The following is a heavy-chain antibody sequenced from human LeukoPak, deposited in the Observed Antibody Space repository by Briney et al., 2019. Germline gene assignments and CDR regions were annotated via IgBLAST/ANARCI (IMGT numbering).Heavy chain of an antibody. J-gene: IGHJ4*02. CDR2: IYYSWDT. Sequence: SETLSLTCTVSGGSLSSTSYYWGWIRQPPGTGLEWVGSIYYSWDTYYNPSLKSRVTISVATSKNHFSLKLSSVTAADTAVYYCATTSYYCDSPDYWGQGTLVTVSS. V-gene: IGHV4-39*01. D-gene: IGHD3-22*01. CDR3: ATTSYYCDSPDY. CDR1: GGSLSSTSYY.